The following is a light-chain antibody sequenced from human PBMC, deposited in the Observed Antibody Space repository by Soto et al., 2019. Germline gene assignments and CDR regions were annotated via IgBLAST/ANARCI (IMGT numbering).Light chain of an antibody. Sequence: EIVRAYAPAPLSVSPVDRATLSCRASQSVDNDLAWYQRKPGQPPRLLIYDASTRATGIPARFSGSQSGTEFTLTISSLLSEDFAVYSCQQYNNWPLTFGGGTKVDIK. J-gene: IGKJ4*01. CDR3: QQYNNWPLT. CDR1: QSVDND. V-gene: IGKV3D-15*01. CDR2: DAS.